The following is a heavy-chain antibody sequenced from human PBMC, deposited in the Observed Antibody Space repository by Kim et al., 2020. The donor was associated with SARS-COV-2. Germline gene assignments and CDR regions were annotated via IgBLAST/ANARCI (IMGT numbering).Heavy chain of an antibody. J-gene: IGHJ4*01. D-gene: IGHD3-3*01. V-gene: IGHV4-34*01. Sequence: SETLSLTCAVYGGSFSGYYWSWIRQPPGKGLEWIGEINHSGSTNYNPSLKSRVTISVDTSKNQFSLKLSSVTAADTAVYYCARGSGDYYDFWSGYPRLD. CDR3: ARGSGDYYDFWSGYPRLD. CDR1: GGSFSGYY. CDR2: INHSGST.